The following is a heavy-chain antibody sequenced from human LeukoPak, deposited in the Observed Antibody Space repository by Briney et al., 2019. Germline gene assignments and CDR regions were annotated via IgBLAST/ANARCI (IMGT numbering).Heavy chain of an antibody. Sequence: GGSLRLSCAASGLTLSSYWMHWVRQAPGKGLVWVSRINSDGSSTGYADSVKGRFTISRDNAKNTLYLRMNSLRAEDTAVYYCAELTSMVEQYWGQGTLVTVSS. J-gene: IGHJ4*02. D-gene: IGHD3-10*01. CDR3: AELTSMVEQY. CDR2: INSDGSST. V-gene: IGHV3-74*01. CDR1: GLTLSSYW.